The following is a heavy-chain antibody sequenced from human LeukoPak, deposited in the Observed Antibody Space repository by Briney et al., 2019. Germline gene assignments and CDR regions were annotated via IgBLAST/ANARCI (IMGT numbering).Heavy chain of an antibody. CDR3: AKDRGLAVAGTTPLDY. J-gene: IGHJ4*02. Sequence: GGSLRLSCAASGFTFSSYAMHWVRQAPGKGLEWVAVMSYDGSNKYFADSVKGRFTIPRDNSKNTLYLQMNSLRAEDTAVYYCAKDRGLAVAGTTPLDYWGQGTLVTVSS. V-gene: IGHV3-30-3*01. CDR1: GFTFSSYA. CDR2: MSYDGSNK. D-gene: IGHD6-19*01.